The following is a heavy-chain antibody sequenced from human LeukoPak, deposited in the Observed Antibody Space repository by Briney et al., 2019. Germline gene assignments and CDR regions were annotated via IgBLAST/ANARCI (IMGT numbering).Heavy chain of an antibody. CDR1: GLSVSSNY. J-gene: IGHJ6*02. CDR2: IYSGGST. D-gene: IGHD3-3*01. Sequence: GGSLRLSCAASGLSVSSNYMSWVRQAPGKGLEWVSVIYSGGSTYYADSVKGRFTISRDNSKNTLYLQMNSLRAEDTAVYYCARSSGSPYDFWSGYYPLYYYYGMDVWGQGTTVTVSS. CDR3: ARSSGSPYDFWSGYYPLYYYYGMDV. V-gene: IGHV3-53*01.